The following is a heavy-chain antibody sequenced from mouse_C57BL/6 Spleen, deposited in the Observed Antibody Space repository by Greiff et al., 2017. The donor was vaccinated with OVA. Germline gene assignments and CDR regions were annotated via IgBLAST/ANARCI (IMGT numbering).Heavy chain of an antibody. CDR1: GFSLSTSGMG. J-gene: IGHJ4*01. CDR2: IYWDDDK. Sequence: QVTLKVCGPGILQSSQTLSLTCSFSGFSLSTSGMGVSWIRQPSGKGLEWLAHIYWDDDKRYNPSLKSRLTISKDTSRNQVFLKITSVDTADTATYYCARTPSTARDYAMDYWGQGTSVTVSS. D-gene: IGHD3-2*01. CDR3: ARTPSTARDYAMDY. V-gene: IGHV8-12*01.